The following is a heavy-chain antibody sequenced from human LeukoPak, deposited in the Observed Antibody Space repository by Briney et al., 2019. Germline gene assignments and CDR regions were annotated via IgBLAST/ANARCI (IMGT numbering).Heavy chain of an antibody. CDR3: ARGTGHPSGWFDP. CDR2: INKDGSAQ. D-gene: IGHD1-14*01. J-gene: IGHJ5*02. Sequence: GGSLRLSCVASGFTFDTYWMTWVRQAPGKGLEWVANINKDGSAQYCVDSLRGRFTVSRDNAKNSLYLQMNSLRAEDTAVYYCARGTGHPSGWFDPWGQGTLVTVSS. V-gene: IGHV3-7*01. CDR1: GFTFDTYW.